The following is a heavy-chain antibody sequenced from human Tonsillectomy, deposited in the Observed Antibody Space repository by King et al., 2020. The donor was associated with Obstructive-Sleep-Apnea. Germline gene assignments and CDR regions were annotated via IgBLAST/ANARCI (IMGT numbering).Heavy chain of an antibody. CDR2: IYHSGST. V-gene: IGHV4-39*07. CDR1: GGSISSSRHY. D-gene: IGHD2-8*01. Sequence: MQLQESGPGLVKPSETLSLTCTVAGGSISSSRHYWGWIRQPPGKGLEWIGRIYHSGSTYDNPPLRSRVTISVDTPKNQFSLKVSSVTAADTAVYYCARDLNGGVDVWGQGTTVTVSS. CDR3: ARDLNGGVDV. J-gene: IGHJ6*02.